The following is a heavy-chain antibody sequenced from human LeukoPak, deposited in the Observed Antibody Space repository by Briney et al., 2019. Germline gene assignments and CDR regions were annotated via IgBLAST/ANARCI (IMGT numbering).Heavy chain of an antibody. V-gene: IGHV3-48*02. J-gene: IGHJ4*02. CDR2: ISSSSSTI. D-gene: IGHD4-17*01. CDR3: ARDYGGYGEYFDY. Sequence: GGSLRLSCAASGFTFSSYSMNWVRQAPGKGLEWVSYISSSSSTIYYADSVKGRFTISRDNAKNSLYLQMSSLRDEDTAVYYCARDYGGYGEYFDYWGQGTLVTVSS. CDR1: GFTFSSYS.